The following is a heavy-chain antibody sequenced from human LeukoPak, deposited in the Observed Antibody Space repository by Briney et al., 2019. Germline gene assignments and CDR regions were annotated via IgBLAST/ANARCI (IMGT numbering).Heavy chain of an antibody. V-gene: IGHV4-30-4*01. Sequence: SETLSLTCTVSGGSISSGDYYWSWIRQPPGKGLEWIGYIYYSGSTYYSPSLKSRVTISVDTSKNQFSLKLSSVTAADTAVYYCARLDFWSGYYQDYWGQGTLVTVSS. CDR2: IYYSGST. J-gene: IGHJ4*02. CDR3: ARLDFWSGYYQDY. CDR1: GGSISSGDYY. D-gene: IGHD3-3*01.